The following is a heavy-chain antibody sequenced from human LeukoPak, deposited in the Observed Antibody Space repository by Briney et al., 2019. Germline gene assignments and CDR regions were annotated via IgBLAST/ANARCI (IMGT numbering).Heavy chain of an antibody. D-gene: IGHD5/OR15-5a*01. Sequence: SETLSLTCTVSGGTVSSGSYHWSWIRQPPGKGLEWIGNIYCGGSTNYTPYLKSRVTISVDTSKNQFSLKLSSVTAADTAVYYCAKARVKVSYAFDIWGQGTMVTVSS. CDR2: IYCGGST. V-gene: IGHV4-61*01. J-gene: IGHJ3*02. CDR1: GGTVSSGSYH. CDR3: AKARVKVSYAFDI.